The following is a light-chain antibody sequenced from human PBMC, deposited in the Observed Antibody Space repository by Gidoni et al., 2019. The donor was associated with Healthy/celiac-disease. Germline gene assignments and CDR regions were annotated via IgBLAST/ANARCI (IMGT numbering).Light chain of an antibody. CDR1: QDISNY. Sequence: DIQMTQSPSSLSASVGDRVTITCQASQDISNYLNWYQQKPGKAPKLLIYDASNLETGVQSRFSGSGSGTDFTFTISSLQPEDIATYYCQPYDNLPRTFGQGTKVEIK. CDR2: DAS. V-gene: IGKV1-33*01. J-gene: IGKJ1*01. CDR3: QPYDNLPRT.